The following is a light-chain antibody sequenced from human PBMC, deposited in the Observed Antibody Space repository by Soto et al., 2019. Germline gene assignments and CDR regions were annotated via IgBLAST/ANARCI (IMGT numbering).Light chain of an antibody. CDR3: LQHNDSPWT. CDR2: AAS. V-gene: IGKV1-17*01. Sequence: DIQMTQSPSSLSASVGDRVTITCRASQDIRNDLGWYQQKLGKAPKRLIYAASSLQGGVPSRFSGSGSGTEFTLTISSLQPEDSATYYCLQHNDSPWTFGQGTKVEIK. J-gene: IGKJ1*01. CDR1: QDIRND.